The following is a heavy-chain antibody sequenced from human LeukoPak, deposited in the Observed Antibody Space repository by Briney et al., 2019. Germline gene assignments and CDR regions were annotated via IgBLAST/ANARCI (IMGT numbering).Heavy chain of an antibody. V-gene: IGHV3-7*01. CDR1: GFTFSSYW. Sequence: PGGSLRLSCAASGFTFSSYWMSWVRQAPGKGLEWVANIKQDGSEKYYVDSVKGRFTISRDNAKNSLYLQMNSLRAEDTAVYYCGRERGEWFDWLSNWFDPWGQGTLVTVSS. D-gene: IGHD3-9*01. J-gene: IGHJ5*02. CDR2: IKQDGSEK. CDR3: GRERGEWFDWLSNWFDP.